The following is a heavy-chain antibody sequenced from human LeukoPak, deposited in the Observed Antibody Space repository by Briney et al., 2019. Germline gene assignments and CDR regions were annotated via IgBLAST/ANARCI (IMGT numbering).Heavy chain of an antibody. CDR2: ISWNSGSI. D-gene: IGHD1-1*01. CDR1: GFTFDDYA. J-gene: IGHJ4*02. Sequence: PGRSLRLSCAASGFTFDDYAMHWVRQAPGKGLEWVSGISWNSGSIGYADSVKGRFTISRDNAKNSLYLQMNSLRAGDTALYYCAKGYSKDYDYWGQGTLVTVSS. V-gene: IGHV3-9*01. CDR3: AKGYSKDYDY.